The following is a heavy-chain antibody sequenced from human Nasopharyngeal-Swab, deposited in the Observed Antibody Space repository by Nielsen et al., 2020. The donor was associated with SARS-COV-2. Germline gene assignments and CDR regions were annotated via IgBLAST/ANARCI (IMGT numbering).Heavy chain of an antibody. J-gene: IGHJ6*02. CDR2: ISYDGSNK. CDR1: GFTFSSYA. D-gene: IGHD2-15*01. CDR3: ARELLDGMDV. V-gene: IGHV3-30*04. Sequence: GESLKISCAASGFTFSSYAMHWVRQAPGKGLEWVAVISYDGSNKYYADSVKGRFTISRDNSKNTLYLQMNSLRAEDTAVYYCARELLDGMDVWGQGTTVTVCS.